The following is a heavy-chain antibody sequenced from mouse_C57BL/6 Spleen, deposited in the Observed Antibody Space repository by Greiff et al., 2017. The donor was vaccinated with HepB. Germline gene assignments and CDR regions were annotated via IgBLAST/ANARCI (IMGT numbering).Heavy chain of an antibody. CDR1: GFNIKDYY. Sequence: VHVKQSGAELVKPGASVKLSCTASGFNIKDYYMHWVKQRTEQGLEWIGRIDPEDGETKYAPKFQGKATITADTSSNTAYLQLSSLTSEDTAVYYCAREDYYEYDHYAMDYWGQGTSVTVSS. V-gene: IGHV14-2*01. D-gene: IGHD2-4*01. CDR3: AREDYYEYDHYAMDY. CDR2: IDPEDGET. J-gene: IGHJ4*01.